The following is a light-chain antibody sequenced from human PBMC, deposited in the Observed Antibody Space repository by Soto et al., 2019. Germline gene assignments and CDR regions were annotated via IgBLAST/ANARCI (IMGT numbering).Light chain of an antibody. CDR3: CSYAGSYTVWV. Sequence: QSVLTQPRSVSGSPGQSGTISCTGTSSDVGGYNYVSWYQQHPGKAPKLMIYDVSKRPSGVPDRFSGSKSGNTASLTISGLQAEDEADYYCCSYAGSYTVWVFGGGTKLTVL. CDR1: SSDVGGYNY. CDR2: DVS. V-gene: IGLV2-11*01. J-gene: IGLJ3*02.